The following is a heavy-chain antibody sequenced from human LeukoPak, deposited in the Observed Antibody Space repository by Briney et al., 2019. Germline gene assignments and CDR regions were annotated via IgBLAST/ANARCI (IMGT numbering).Heavy chain of an antibody. J-gene: IGHJ4*02. CDR3: ARGSYGSGSYLVKDGDY. CDR2: INPSGGST. CDR1: GYTFTSYY. Sequence: APVKVSCKASGYTFTSYYMHWVRQAPGQGLEWMGIINPSGGSTSYAQKFQGRVTMTRDTSTSTVYMELSSLRSEDTAVYYCARGSYGSGSYLVKDGDYWGQGTLVTVSS. V-gene: IGHV1-46*01. D-gene: IGHD3-10*01.